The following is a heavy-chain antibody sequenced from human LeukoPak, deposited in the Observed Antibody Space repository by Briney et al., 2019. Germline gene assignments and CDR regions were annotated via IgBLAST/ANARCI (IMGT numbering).Heavy chain of an antibody. CDR1: GGSISSGGYY. CDR3: ARQVVVVVAATISSWFDP. J-gene: IGHJ5*02. Sequence: SETLSITCTVSGGSISSGGYYWSWIRQHPGKGLEWIGYIYYSGSTYYNPSLKSRVTISVDTSKNQFSLKLSSVTAADTAVYYCARQVVVVVAATISSWFDPWGQGTLVTVSS. CDR2: IYYSGST. V-gene: IGHV4-31*03. D-gene: IGHD2-15*01.